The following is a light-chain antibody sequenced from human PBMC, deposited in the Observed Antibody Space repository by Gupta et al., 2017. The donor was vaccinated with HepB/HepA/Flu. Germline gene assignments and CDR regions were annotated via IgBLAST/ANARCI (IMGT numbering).Light chain of an antibody. V-gene: IGKV3-20*01. J-gene: IGKJ4*01. CDR2: GAS. CDR1: QTFTSGY. CDR3: QHYDYSIPLS. Sequence: EIVLTQSPGTLSLSAGERATLSCRASQTFTSGYLAWYQKKPGQAPRLLIYGASIRATDIPDRLSGSGSGTDYTLTISRLEPEDFAVYYCQHYDYSIPLSFGGGTKVEMK.